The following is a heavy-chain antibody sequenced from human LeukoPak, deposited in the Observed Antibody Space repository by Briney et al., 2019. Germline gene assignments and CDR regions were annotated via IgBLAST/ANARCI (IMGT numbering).Heavy chain of an antibody. CDR2: ISAYNGNT. CDR1: GYTFTSYG. CDR3: ERDYSGSAYYDFWSGRATFDY. J-gene: IGHJ4*02. D-gene: IGHD3-3*01. Sequence: ASVKVSCKASGYTFTSYGISWVRQAPGQGLEWMGWISAYNGNTNYAQKLQGRVTMTTDTSTSTAYMELRSLRSDDTAVYYCERDYSGSAYYDFWSGRATFDYWGQGTLVTVSS. V-gene: IGHV1-18*01.